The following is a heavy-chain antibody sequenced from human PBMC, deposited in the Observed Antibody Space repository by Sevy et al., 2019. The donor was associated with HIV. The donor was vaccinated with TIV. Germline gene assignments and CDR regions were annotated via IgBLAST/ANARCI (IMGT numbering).Heavy chain of an antibody. CDR1: GYSFTSYW. V-gene: IGHV5-51*01. CDR3: VTLYYFGSGNPYYFDY. J-gene: IGHJ4*02. Sequence: GESLKISCKGSGYSFTSYWIGWVRQMPGKGLEWMGIFHPTDSDARYSPSFQGQVTISADKSISTAYLQWSSLRASDTAMYYCVTLYYFGSGNPYYFDYWGQGTLVTVSS. CDR2: FHPTDSDA. D-gene: IGHD3-10*01.